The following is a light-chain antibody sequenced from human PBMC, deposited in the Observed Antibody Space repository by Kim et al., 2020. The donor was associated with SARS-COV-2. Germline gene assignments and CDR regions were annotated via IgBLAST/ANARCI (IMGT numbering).Light chain of an antibody. CDR1: KLSDKY. CDR3: QAWDSSHVV. V-gene: IGLV3-1*01. J-gene: IGLJ2*01. CDR2: EDI. Sequence: SYELTQPPSVSVSSGQTASITCSGDKLSDKYVSWYQQKPGQSPVVVMYEDIKRPSGIPERFSASNSAHTATLTIRGTQPMDEADYYCQAWDSSHVVFGAGTKVTVL.